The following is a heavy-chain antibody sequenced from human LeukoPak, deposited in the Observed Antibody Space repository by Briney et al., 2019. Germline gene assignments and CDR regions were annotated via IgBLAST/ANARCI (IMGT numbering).Heavy chain of an antibody. D-gene: IGHD1-1*01. CDR1: GGTFSSYA. CDR3: ARSRHLGWNDAFDI. J-gene: IGHJ3*02. Sequence: ASVKVSCKASGGTFSSYAISWVRQAPGQGLEWMGGIIPIFGTANYAQKFKGRVTITADESTSTAYMELSSLRSEDTAVYYCARSRHLGWNDAFDIWGQRTMVTVSS. CDR2: IIPIFGTA. V-gene: IGHV1-69*13.